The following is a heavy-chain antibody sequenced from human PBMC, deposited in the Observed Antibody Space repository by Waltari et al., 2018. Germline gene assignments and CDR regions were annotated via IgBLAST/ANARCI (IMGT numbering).Heavy chain of an antibody. CDR2: SRNKGQNYIT. Sequence: EEQLVESGGGLVQPGGSLRLPCASSGFAFNAHYLYWLRRAPGKGLEWFGRSRNKGQNYITEYAASVKGRFTISRDDSKSSLYLQMNSLKTEDTAVYYCAKWRVGSCSLWGQGTLVTVSS. D-gene: IGHD2-15*01. CDR3: AKWRVGSCSL. J-gene: IGHJ4*02. CDR1: GFAFNAHY. V-gene: IGHV3-72*01.